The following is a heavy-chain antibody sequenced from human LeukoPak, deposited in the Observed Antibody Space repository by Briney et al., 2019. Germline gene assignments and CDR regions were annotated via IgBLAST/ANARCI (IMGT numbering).Heavy chain of an antibody. Sequence: PSETLSLTCAVYGGSFSSYYWSWIRQPPGKGLEWIGYIYYSGSTNYNPSLKSRVTISVDTSKNQFSLKLSSVTAADTAVYYCAREGYSSSWYGPVDVWGKGTTVTVSS. CDR3: AREGYSSSWYGPVDV. J-gene: IGHJ6*04. CDR1: GGSFSSYY. D-gene: IGHD6-13*01. V-gene: IGHV4-59*01. CDR2: IYYSGST.